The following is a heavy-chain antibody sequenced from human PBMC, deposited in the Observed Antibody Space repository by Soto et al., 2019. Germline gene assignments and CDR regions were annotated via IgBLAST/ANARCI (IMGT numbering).Heavy chain of an antibody. V-gene: IGHV1-18*01. J-gene: IGHJ3*02. CDR3: ARDGPHYYDSSGPDAFDI. Sequence: QVQLVQSGAEVKKPGASVKVSCKASGYTFTSYGISWVRQAPGQGLEWMGWISAYNGNTNYAQKLQGRVTMTKDTSTSTAYMELRSLRSDDTAVYYCARDGPHYYDSSGPDAFDIWGQGTMVTVSS. CDR2: ISAYNGNT. CDR1: GYTFTSYG. D-gene: IGHD3-22*01.